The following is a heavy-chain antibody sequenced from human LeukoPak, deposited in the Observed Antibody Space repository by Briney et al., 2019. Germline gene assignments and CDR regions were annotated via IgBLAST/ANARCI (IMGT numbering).Heavy chain of an antibody. Sequence: GGSLRLSCAASGFIFSNYGMHWVRQAPGKGLEWVAVISYNGRDKYYTDSVRGRFTISRDNSKNTLYLLMNSLRVEDTAVYYCAKDRSTVTSSSNYYYYYGMDVWGQGTTVTVSS. J-gene: IGHJ6*02. D-gene: IGHD4-17*01. CDR3: AKDRSTVTSSSNYYYYYGMDV. V-gene: IGHV3-30*18. CDR1: GFIFSNYG. CDR2: ISYNGRDK.